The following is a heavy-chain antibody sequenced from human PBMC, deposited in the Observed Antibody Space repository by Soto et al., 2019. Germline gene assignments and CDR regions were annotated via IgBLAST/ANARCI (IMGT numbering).Heavy chain of an antibody. CDR2: VYRGGDT. CDR1: GVTVSYNY. CDR3: AKPLAGILTGSPWFDP. Sequence: HPRESLVLACAGSGVTVSYNYMNWVRHAPGKGLEWVAVVYRGGDTFYADSVKGRFTISRDNSKDAPYLQTNSLRAEDTAVDYCAKPLAGILTGSPWFDPWGQGTLVTVSS. J-gene: IGHJ5*02. V-gene: IGHV3-53*05. D-gene: IGHD3-9*01.